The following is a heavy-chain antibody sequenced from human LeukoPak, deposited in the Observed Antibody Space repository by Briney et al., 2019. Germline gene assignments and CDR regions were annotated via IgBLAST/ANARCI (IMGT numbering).Heavy chain of an antibody. CDR3: ARSGGLYTSTWYFHR. CDR2: IDYSGST. J-gene: IGHJ1*01. V-gene: IGHV4-59*01. Sequence: SETLSLTCTVSGGSISSYYWSWIRQFPGKGLEWIGYIDYSGSTIHNPSLKSRVTISVNTSKNQFSLQLTSVTAADTAVYYCARSGGLYTSTWYFHRWGQGTLVTVSS. CDR1: GGSISSYY. D-gene: IGHD6-13*01.